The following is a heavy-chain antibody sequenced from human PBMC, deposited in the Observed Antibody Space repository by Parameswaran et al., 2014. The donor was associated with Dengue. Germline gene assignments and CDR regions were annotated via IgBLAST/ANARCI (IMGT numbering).Heavy chain of an antibody. Sequence: VRQAPGKGLEWVAVLSYIESDKYYADSVEGRFTISRDNSKNTLYLQMNSLRVEDTAVYYCAKDGLDYWGQGTLVTVSS. CDR3: AKDGLDY. CDR2: LSYIESDK. J-gene: IGHJ4*02. V-gene: IGHV3-30*18.